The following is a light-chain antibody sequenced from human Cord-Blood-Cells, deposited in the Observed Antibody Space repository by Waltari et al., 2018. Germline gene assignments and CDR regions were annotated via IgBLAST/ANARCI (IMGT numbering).Light chain of an antibody. J-gene: IGLJ1*01. CDR3: SSYAGSNNFV. V-gene: IGLV2-8*01. Sequence: QSALTQPPSASGSPGQSVTISCTGTSSDVCGSNYVSWYQQHPGKAPKLMIYAVSKRPSGVPDRFSGSKSGNTASLTVSGLQAEDEADYYCSSYAGSNNFVFGTGTKVTVL. CDR2: AVS. CDR1: SSDVCGSNY.